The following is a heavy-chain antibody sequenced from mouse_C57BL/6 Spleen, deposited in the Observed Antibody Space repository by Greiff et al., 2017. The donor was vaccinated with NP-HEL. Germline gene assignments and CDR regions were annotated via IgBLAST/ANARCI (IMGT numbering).Heavy chain of an antibody. Sequence: QVQLQQPGAELVKPGASVKMSCKASGYTFTSYWITWVKQRPGQGLEWIGDIYPGSGSTNYNEKFKSKATLTVDTSSSTAYMQLSSLTSEDSAVYYCASDYYGCSPYAMDYWGQGTSVTVSS. D-gene: IGHD1-1*01. V-gene: IGHV1-55*01. CDR2: IYPGSGST. J-gene: IGHJ4*01. CDR1: GYTFTSYW. CDR3: ASDYYGCSPYAMDY.